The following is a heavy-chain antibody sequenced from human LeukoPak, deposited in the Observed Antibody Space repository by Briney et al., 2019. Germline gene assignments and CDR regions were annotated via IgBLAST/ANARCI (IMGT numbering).Heavy chain of an antibody. Sequence: ASVKVSCKASGYTFTDYYMHWVRQAPGQGLEWMGWISAYNGNTNYAQKFQGRVTMTRNTSISTAYMELSSLRSEDTAVYYCARGRNRSSGWFYWGQGTLVTVSS. CDR1: GYTFTDYY. J-gene: IGHJ4*02. D-gene: IGHD6-19*01. CDR2: ISAYNGNT. CDR3: ARGRNRSSGWFY. V-gene: IGHV1-8*02.